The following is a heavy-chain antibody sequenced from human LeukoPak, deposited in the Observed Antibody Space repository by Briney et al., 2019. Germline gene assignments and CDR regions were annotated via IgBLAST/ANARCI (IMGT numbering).Heavy chain of an antibody. D-gene: IGHD3-10*02. CDR3: ARDLYYYVAMDV. J-gene: IGHJ6*02. CDR1: GLTFSAYA. CDR2: IGSDNKP. Sequence: PGGSLRLSCEASGLTFSAYAMTWGRQAPGKGLEWVSSIGSDNKPHYSESVKGRFAISRDNSKSMLFLQLNSLRAEDTALYYCARDLYYYVAMDVWGQGSTVTVSS. V-gene: IGHV3-23*05.